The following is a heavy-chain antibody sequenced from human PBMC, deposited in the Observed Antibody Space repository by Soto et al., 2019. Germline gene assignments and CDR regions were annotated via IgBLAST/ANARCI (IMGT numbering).Heavy chain of an antibody. J-gene: IGHJ4*02. D-gene: IGHD3-22*01. V-gene: IGHV3-30*19. CDR2: MPYEGSNK. Sequence: SAGSLIPSCAVSGFIFSRYSMTRVRQSPGKWLEWVAVMPYEGSNKYYADSVKGRFTISRENSKNTLYLQMNSLRAEDTAVYYCARDPGGYDSSRYHDNLCDYRGQGTLVTVSS. CDR1: GFIFSRYS. CDR3: ARDPGGYDSSRYHDNLCDY.